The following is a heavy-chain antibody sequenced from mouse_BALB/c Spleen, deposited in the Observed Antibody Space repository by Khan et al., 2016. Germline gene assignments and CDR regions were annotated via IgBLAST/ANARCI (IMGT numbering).Heavy chain of an antibody. CDR3: ARGECDGVAY. V-gene: IGHV9-3-1*01. CDR2: INTYTGEP. J-gene: IGHJ3*01. CDR1: GYTFTNYG. D-gene: IGHD6-1*01. Sequence: QIQLVQSGPELKKPGETVKISCKASGYTFTNYGMNWVKQAPGKGLKWMGWINTYTGEPTYADDFKGRFAFSLETSASTAYLQINNLKNEDTATYFCARGECDGVAYGGQGTLVTVSA.